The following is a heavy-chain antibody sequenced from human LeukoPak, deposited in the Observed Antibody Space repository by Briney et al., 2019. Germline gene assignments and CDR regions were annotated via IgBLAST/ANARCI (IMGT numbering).Heavy chain of an antibody. Sequence: SETLSLTCTVSGGSISGYYWSWIRQPAGKRLEWIGRIFNSGTTNYNPSLKSRATISVDKSKNQFSLRLSSVAGADTAIYYCAGVDDFWTGYYEYWSQGTLVTVSS. D-gene: IGHD3/OR15-3a*01. CDR2: IFNSGTT. CDR1: GGSISGYY. J-gene: IGHJ4*02. V-gene: IGHV4-4*07. CDR3: AGVDDFWTGYYEY.